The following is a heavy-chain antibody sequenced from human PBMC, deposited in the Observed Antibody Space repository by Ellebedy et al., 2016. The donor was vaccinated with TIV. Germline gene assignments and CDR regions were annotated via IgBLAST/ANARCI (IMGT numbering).Heavy chain of an antibody. CDR3: AKAGLYDYGGGMDG. V-gene: IGHV3-53*05. CDR2: IYSGGST. D-gene: IGHD4-23*01. J-gene: IGHJ6*02. Sequence: GESLKISCAASGFTVSSNYMSWVRQAPGKGLEWVSVIYSGGSTYYADSVKGRFTIARDNSKNSLYLQMNSLRAEDTALYYCAKAGLYDYGGGMDGWGQGTTVTVSS. CDR1: GFTVSSNY.